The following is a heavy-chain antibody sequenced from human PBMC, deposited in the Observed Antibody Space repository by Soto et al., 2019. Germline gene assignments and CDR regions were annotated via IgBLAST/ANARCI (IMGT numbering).Heavy chain of an antibody. CDR1: GFTFSSYG. CDR2: ISYDGSNK. J-gene: IGHJ6*02. CDR3: AKDRTPGGVMDV. D-gene: IGHD3-10*01. Sequence: PGGSLRLSCAASGFTFSSYGMHWVRQAPGKGLEWVAVISYDGSNKYYADSVKGRFTISRDNSKNTLYLQMNSLRAEDTAVYYCAKDRTPGGVMDVWGQGTTVTVSS. V-gene: IGHV3-30*18.